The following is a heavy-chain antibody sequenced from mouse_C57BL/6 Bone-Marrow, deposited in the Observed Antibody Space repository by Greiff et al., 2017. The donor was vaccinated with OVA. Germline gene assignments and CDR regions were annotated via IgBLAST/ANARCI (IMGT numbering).Heavy chain of an antibody. V-gene: IGHV5-6*02. D-gene: IGHD2-4*01. Sequence: DVKLVESGGDLVKPGGSLKLSCAASGFTFSSYGMSWVRQTPDKRLEWVATISSGGSYTYYPDSVKGRFTISRDNAKNTLYLQMSSLKSEDTAMYYCARYDYDEAYWGQGTLVTVSA. CDR3: ARYDYDEAY. CDR2: ISSGGSYT. CDR1: GFTFSSYG. J-gene: IGHJ3*01.